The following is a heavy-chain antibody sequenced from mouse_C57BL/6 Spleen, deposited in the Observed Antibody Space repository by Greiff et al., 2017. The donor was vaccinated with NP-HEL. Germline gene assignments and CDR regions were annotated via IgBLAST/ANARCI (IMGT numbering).Heavy chain of an antibody. CDR1: GYTFTSYW. J-gene: IGHJ1*03. Sequence: QVQLQQPGAELVKPGASVKLSCKASGYTFTSYWMHWVKQRPGQGLEWIGMIHPNSGSTNYNEKFKSKATLTVDKSSSTAYMQLSSLTSEDSAVYYCARSTMVTTDWDFDVWGTGTTVTVSS. D-gene: IGHD2-2*01. CDR3: ARSTMVTTDWDFDV. V-gene: IGHV1-64*01. CDR2: IHPNSGST.